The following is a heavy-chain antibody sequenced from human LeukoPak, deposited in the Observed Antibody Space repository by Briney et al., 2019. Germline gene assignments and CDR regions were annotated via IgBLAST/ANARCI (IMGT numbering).Heavy chain of an antibody. Sequence: PSQTLSLTCAASGGSISSGGYSWSWIRQPPGKGLEWIGYIYHSGSTYYNPSLKSRVTISVGRSKNQFSLKLSSVTAADTAVYYCARGETDDAFDIWGQGTMVTVSS. CDR2: IYHSGST. V-gene: IGHV4-30-2*01. CDR3: ARGETDDAFDI. CDR1: GGSISSGGYS. D-gene: IGHD1-26*01. J-gene: IGHJ3*02.